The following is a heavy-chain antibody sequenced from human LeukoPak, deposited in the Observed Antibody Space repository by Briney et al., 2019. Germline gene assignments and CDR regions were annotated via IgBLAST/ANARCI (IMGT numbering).Heavy chain of an antibody. CDR3: ASRIDYSYGIDY. CDR2: IYYSGST. V-gene: IGHV4-30-4*01. CDR1: GGSISSGDYY. J-gene: IGHJ4*02. D-gene: IGHD5-18*01. Sequence: KPSETLSLTCTVSGGSISSGDYYWSWIRQPPGKGLEWIGYIYYSGSTYYNPSLKSRVTISEDTSKNQFSLKLSSVTAADTAVYYCASRIDYSYGIDYWGQGTLVTVSS.